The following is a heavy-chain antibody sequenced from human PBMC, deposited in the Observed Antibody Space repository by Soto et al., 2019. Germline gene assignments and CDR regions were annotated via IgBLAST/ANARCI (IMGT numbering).Heavy chain of an antibody. CDR1: GGTFSSYA. CDR2: IIPIFGTA. J-gene: IGHJ6*02. Sequence: SVKVSCKASGGTFSSYAISWVRQAPGQGLEWMGGIIPIFGTANYAQKFQGRVTITADESTSTAYMELSSLRSEDTAVYYCARLRFLDGAARYGMDVRGQGTTVTVSS. CDR3: ARLRFLDGAARYGMDV. D-gene: IGHD3-3*01. V-gene: IGHV1-69*13.